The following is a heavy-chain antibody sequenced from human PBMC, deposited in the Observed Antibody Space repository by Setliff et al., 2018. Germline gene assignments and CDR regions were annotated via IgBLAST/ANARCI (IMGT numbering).Heavy chain of an antibody. D-gene: IGHD5-12*01. Sequence: GESLRLSCAASGFTVSSNYMNWVRQAPGKGLEWVSVIYTGGSTFYADSVKGRFTISRDNSKNTLSLQMNSLRVEDTAVYYCARGDVQMATPFDYWGQGTLVTVSS. J-gene: IGHJ4*02. CDR1: GFTVSSNY. V-gene: IGHV3-53*01. CDR2: IYTGGST. CDR3: ARGDVQMATPFDY.